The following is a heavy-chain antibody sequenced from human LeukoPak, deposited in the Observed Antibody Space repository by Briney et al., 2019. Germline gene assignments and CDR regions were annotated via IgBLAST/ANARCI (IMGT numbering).Heavy chain of an antibody. CDR1: GYTFTGYY. V-gene: IGHV1-2*02. J-gene: IGHJ6*03. D-gene: IGHD5-12*01. CDR3: ARGIMATNWIYYYYNYMDV. CDR2: INPYSGGR. Sequence: GASVKVSCKASGYTFTGYYMHWVRQAPGQGLEWMGWINPYSGGRNNAQKFQGRVTMTRDTSISTAYMVLSRLRSDDTAVYYCARGIMATNWIYYYYNYMDVWGKGTTVTVSS.